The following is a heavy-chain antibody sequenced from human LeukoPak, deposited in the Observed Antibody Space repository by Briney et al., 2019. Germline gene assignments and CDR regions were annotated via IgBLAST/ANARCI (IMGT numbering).Heavy chain of an antibody. CDR1: GFTFSTYAGFTFSPSA. CDR2: IRGDGYT. J-gene: IGHJ1*01. CDR3: AKYSSSWYEYFQH. D-gene: IGHD6-13*01. Sequence: GGSLRLSCAASGFTFSTYAGFTFSPSAMSWVRQAPGKGLEWVSTIRGDGYTYYADSVKGRFTISIDNSKNTLYLQMNSLRAEDTAVYYCAKYSSSWYEYFQHWGQGTLVTVSS. V-gene: IGHV3-23*01.